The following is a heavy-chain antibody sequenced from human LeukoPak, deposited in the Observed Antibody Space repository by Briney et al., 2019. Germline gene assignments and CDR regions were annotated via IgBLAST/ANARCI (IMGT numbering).Heavy chain of an antibody. Sequence: GGSLRLSCVVSGITLSNYGMSWVRQAPGKGLEWVSGIGERGGSSNYADSVKGRFIISRDTSKNTVYLQMNSLRVEDTAVYFCAKRGIVIRAVIIIGFHKEAYYFDYWGQGILVTVSS. CDR2: IGERGGSS. J-gene: IGHJ4*02. D-gene: IGHD3-10*01. CDR3: AKRGIVIRAVIIIGFHKEAYYFDY. V-gene: IGHV3-23*01. CDR1: GITLSNYG.